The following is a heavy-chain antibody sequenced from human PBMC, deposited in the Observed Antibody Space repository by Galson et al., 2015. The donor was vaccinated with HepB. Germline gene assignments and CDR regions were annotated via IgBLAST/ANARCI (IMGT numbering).Heavy chain of an antibody. J-gene: IGHJ4*01. CDR2: ISSDSSYT. CDR1: GFTFSDYY. V-gene: IGHV3-11*05. Sequence: SLRLSCAASGFTFSDYYMTWVRQTPGKGLECLSYISSDSSYTKYADSLGGRFTISRDNAKKSLYLHMSSLRVEDTAVYYCARVDGQYFFVYGGHGTLVTVSS. D-gene: IGHD6-19*01. CDR3: ARVDGQYFFVY.